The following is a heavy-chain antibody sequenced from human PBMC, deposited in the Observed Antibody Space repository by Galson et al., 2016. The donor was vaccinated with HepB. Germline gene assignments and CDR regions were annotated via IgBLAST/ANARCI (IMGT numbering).Heavy chain of an antibody. CDR3: ARSYGGNLMFEF. Sequence: SLRLSCAASGFSFGSHSMNWVRQSAVKRLEWLAYISSTSSTIYYAASVRGRFTVSRDNAKDSLFLQMNSLTAEATAIYYCARSYGGNLMFEFWGQGVLVTVSS. V-gene: IGHV3-48*03. D-gene: IGHD4-23*01. CDR1: GFSFGSHS. CDR2: ISSTSSTI. J-gene: IGHJ4*02.